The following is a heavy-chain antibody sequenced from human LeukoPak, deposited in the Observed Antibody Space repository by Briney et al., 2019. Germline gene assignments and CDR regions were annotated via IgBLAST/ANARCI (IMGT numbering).Heavy chain of an antibody. J-gene: IGHJ4*02. Sequence: PSETLSLTCAVSGGSISSGGYSWNWIRQPPGKGLEWIGYIYHSGSTYYNSSLKSRVTISVDLSKNQFSLKLNSVTAADTAVYYCARVRPGGHLDYWGQGTLVTVSS. CDR3: ARVRPGGHLDY. CDR1: GGSISSGGYS. V-gene: IGHV4-30-2*01. D-gene: IGHD1-14*01. CDR2: IYHSGST.